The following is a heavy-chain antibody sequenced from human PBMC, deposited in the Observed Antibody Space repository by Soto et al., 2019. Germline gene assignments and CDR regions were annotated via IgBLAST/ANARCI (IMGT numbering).Heavy chain of an antibody. CDR1: GGSISSGGYY. V-gene: IGHV4-31*03. J-gene: IGHJ5*02. CDR3: ARGDSSSGYHYDLGWFDP. Sequence: QVQLQESGPGLVKPSQTLSLTCTVSGGSISSGGYYWSWFRQHPGKGLEWIGYICYSGNTYYNPSLTSRVTISVDTSKNQSSLKLRSVTAADTAVYYCARGDSSSGYHYDLGWFDPWGQGTLVTVSS. D-gene: IGHD6-13*01. CDR2: ICYSGNT.